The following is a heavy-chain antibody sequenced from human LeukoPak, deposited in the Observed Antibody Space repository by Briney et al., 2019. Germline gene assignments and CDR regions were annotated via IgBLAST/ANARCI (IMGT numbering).Heavy chain of an antibody. CDR2: IYHSGST. CDR1: GYSISSGYY. D-gene: IGHD3-22*01. Sequence: SETLPLTCTVSGYSISSGYYWGWIRQPPGKGLEWIGSIYHSGSTYYNPSLKSRVTISVDTSKNQFSLKLSSVTAADTAVYYCARTIKISNTMIVFGGRFDPWGQGTLVTVSS. V-gene: IGHV4-38-2*02. CDR3: ARTIKISNTMIVFGGRFDP. J-gene: IGHJ5*02.